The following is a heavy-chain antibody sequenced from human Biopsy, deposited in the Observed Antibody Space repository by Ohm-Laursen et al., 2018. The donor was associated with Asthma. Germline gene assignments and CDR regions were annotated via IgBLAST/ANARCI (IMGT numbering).Heavy chain of an antibody. CDR3: ARAVTILQEWSGGMDV. D-gene: IGHD3-3*01. Sequence: SVKVSCKASGDSFSNYAISWVRQAPGQGLEWMGGLIPVLGTPDHAQMFEGRVTITADRSTSTAYMELSSLTIEDTAVYYCARAVTILQEWSGGMDVWGQGTTVTVSS. CDR2: LIPVLGTP. CDR1: GDSFSNYA. J-gene: IGHJ6*02. V-gene: IGHV1-69*10.